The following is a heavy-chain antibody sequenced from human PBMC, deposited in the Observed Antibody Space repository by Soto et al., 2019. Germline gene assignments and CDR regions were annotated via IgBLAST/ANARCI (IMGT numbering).Heavy chain of an antibody. V-gene: IGHV1-58*01. CDR2: IVVGSGNT. CDR1: GFTFTSSA. Sequence: SVKVSCKASGFTFTSSAVQWVRQARGQRLEWIGWIVVGSGNTNYAQKFQERVTITRDMSASTAYMELSSLRSEDTAVYYCAAGIVVVPYYYYYGMDVWGQGTTVTVSS. CDR3: AAGIVVVPYYYYYGMDV. J-gene: IGHJ6*02. D-gene: IGHD2-2*01.